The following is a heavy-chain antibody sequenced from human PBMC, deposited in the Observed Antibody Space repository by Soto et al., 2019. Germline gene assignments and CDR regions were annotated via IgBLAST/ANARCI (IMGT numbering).Heavy chain of an antibody. CDR2: ISESGGST. CDR3: AKAVMVRGIYYGMDV. CDR1: GFTFTTYA. D-gene: IGHD3-10*01. J-gene: IGHJ6*02. V-gene: IGHV3-23*01. Sequence: GESLKISCAASGFTFTTYAMNWVRQAPGKGLEWVSGISESGGSTYYADSVKGRFTISRDNSKNTLFLQMNSLRAEDTAVYHCAKAVMVRGIYYGMDVRGQGTTVTVSS.